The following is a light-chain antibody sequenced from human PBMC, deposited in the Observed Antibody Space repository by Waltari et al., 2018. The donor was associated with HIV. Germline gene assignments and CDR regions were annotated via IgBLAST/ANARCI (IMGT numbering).Light chain of an antibody. CDR3: ATWDDSLNAWV. Sequence: QSVLNQSPSASGTPGQRVIISCSGSSSNLRRNTVTWYQQFPGTAPKLLIYSYVQGPSGVPERFSGSKSATSAALAISGLRSEDEADYYCATWDDSLNAWVFGGGTKLTVL. CDR1: SSNLRRNT. J-gene: IGLJ3*02. V-gene: IGLV1-44*01. CDR2: SYV.